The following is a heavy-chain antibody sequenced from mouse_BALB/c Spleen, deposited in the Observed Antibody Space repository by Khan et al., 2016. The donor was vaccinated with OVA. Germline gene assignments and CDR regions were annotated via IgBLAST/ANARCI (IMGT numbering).Heavy chain of an antibody. V-gene: IGHV2-6-7*01. Sequence: VQLQESGPGLVAPSQSLSITCTVSGFSLTGNGVHWVRQPPGKGLEWLGMIWGAGSTDYTSALKSRLSITKDNSKTHAFLKMNSLQTDDTARYYCARAYYANYREAMDYWGQGNSVTVSS. J-gene: IGHJ4*01. D-gene: IGHD2-10*01. CDR3: ARAYYANYREAMDY. CDR2: IWGAGST. CDR1: GFSLTGNG.